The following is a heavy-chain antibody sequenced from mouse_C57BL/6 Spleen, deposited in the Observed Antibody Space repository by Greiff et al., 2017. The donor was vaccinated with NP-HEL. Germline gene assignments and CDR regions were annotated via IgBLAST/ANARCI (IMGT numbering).Heavy chain of an antibody. V-gene: IGHV1-76*01. CDR1: GYTFTDSY. CDR2: IYPGSGNT. D-gene: IGHD2-3*01. Sequence: VQLQQSGAELVRPGASVKLSCKASGYTFTDSYINWVKQRPGQGLEWIARIYPGSGNTYYNEKFKGKATLTAEKSSSTAYMQLSSLTSEDSAGYFCARWDDGYLYYCDYWGQGTTLTVSS. CDR3: ARWDDGYLYYCDY. J-gene: IGHJ2*01.